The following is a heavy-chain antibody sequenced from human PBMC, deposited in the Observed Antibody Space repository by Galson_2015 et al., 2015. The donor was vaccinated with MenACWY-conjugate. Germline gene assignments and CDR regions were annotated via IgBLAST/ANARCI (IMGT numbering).Heavy chain of an antibody. V-gene: IGHV4-61*08. D-gene: IGHD2/OR15-2a*01. J-gene: IGHJ4*02. CDR3: AREFSY. CDR2: IYDSGTT. Sequence: TLPLTCTVSGGSASSSGYYWTWIRQPPGKGLEWIGLIYDSGTTKYNPSLKGRVTISLDTSKNQVSLKLSSVTAADTAVYYCAREFSYWGQGTLVTVSS. CDR1: GGSASSSGYY.